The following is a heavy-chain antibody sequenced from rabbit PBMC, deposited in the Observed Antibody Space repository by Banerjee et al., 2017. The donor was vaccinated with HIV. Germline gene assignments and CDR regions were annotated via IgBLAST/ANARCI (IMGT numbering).Heavy chain of an antibody. Sequence: QSLEESGGGLGQPGASPPLSCKASGFDFSSYYMSCVRQAPGKGLEWIACIYAGDGNTYYASWAKGRFTISKTSSTTVDLKMTSLTAADTATYFCARDDYSYGDVGAGYGTFNLWGPGTLVTVS. J-gene: IGHJ4*01. V-gene: IGHV1S40*01. D-gene: IGHD7-1*01. CDR1: GFDFSSYY. CDR3: ARDDYSYGDVGAGYGTFNL. CDR2: IYAGDGNT.